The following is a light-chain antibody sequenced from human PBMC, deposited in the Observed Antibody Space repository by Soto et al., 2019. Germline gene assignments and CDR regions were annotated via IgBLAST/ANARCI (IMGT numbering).Light chain of an antibody. V-gene: IGKV3-11*01. CDR1: QNINIY. Sequence: EIVLTQSPATLSLSPGERATLSCRASQNINIYLAWYQQRPGQAPRLLIYAASNRAAGIPARFSGSGSGTDFTLTISSLEPEDFAVYYCHQRSNWPLTFGGGTKVDI. CDR3: HQRSNWPLT. CDR2: AAS. J-gene: IGKJ4*01.